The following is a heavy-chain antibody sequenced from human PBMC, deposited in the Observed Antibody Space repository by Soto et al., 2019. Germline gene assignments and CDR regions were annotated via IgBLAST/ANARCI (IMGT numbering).Heavy chain of an antibody. J-gene: IGHJ4*02. CDR3: AKDSIDYGGNPGGY. Sequence: TGGSLRLSCAASGFTFSSYGMHWVSQAPGKGLEWVAIISDVGSKKYYAESVKGRFTISRDNSKKTVYLQMDSLRAEDTAVYYCAKDSIDYGGNPGGYWGQGTLVTVSS. D-gene: IGHD2-15*01. CDR2: ISDVGSKK. CDR1: GFTFSSYG. V-gene: IGHV3-30*18.